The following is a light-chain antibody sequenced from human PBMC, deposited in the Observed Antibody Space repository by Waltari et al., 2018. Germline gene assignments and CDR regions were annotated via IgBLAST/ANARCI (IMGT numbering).Light chain of an antibody. CDR1: QNLLYSSNNKNY. J-gene: IGKJ3*01. V-gene: IGKV4-1*01. Sequence: DIVMTQSPDSPSVSLGERATINCKSGQNLLYSSNNKNYLAWYQQKPGQPPKLLISWASTRKSGVPDRFSGSGSETDFTLTISNLQAEDVAVYYCQQYYTFPPTFGPGTKVDFK. CDR2: WAS. CDR3: QQYYTFPPT.